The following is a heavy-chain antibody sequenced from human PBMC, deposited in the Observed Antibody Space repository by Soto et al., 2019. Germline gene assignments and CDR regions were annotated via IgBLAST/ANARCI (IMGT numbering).Heavy chain of an antibody. CDR2: INHSGST. V-gene: IGHV4-34*01. CDR1: GGSFSGYY. CDR3: ARGQSSLLLDC. J-gene: IGHJ4*02. Sequence: QVQLQQWGAGLLKPSETLSLTCDVYGGSFSGYYWSWIRQPPGKGLEWIGEINHSGSTNYNPSLKSRVTISVDTSKNQFSLKLSSVTAADTAVYYCARGQSSLLLDCWGQGVLVTVSS. D-gene: IGHD2-8*02.